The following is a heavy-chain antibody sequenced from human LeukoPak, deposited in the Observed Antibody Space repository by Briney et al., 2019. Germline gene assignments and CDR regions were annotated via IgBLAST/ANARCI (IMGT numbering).Heavy chain of an antibody. Sequence: SETLSLTCAVYGGSFSGYYWSWIRQPPGKGLEWIGEINHSGSTNYNPSLKSRVTISVDTSKNQFSLKLSSVTAADTAVYYCARGRGSPPRHYYYYMDVWGKGTTVTVSS. D-gene: IGHD1-26*01. CDR2: INHSGST. J-gene: IGHJ6*03. CDR3: ARGRGSPPRHYYYYMDV. V-gene: IGHV4-34*01. CDR1: GGSFSGYY.